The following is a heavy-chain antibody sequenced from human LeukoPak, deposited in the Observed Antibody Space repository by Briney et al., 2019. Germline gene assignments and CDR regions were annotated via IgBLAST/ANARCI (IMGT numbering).Heavy chain of an antibody. CDR1: GFTFSSYG. V-gene: IGHV3-33*01. Sequence: PGRSLRLSCAASGFTFSSYGMHWVRQAPGKGLEWVAVIWYDGSNKYYADSVKGRFTISRDNAKNSLYLQMNSLRAEDTAVYYCARDREYTDYLHNWFDPWGQGTLVTVSS. CDR3: ARDREYTDYLHNWFDP. D-gene: IGHD4-11*01. CDR2: IWYDGSNK. J-gene: IGHJ5*02.